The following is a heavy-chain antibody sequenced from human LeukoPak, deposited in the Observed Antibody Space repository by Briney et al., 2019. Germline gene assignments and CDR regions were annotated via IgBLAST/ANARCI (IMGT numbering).Heavy chain of an antibody. Sequence: GGSLRLSCAASGFTFSSYAMSWVRQAPGKGLEWVSIISGSGGSTYYADSVKGRFTISRDNSKNTLYLQMNGLRAEDTALYYCAKAVGNYGSSIDYWGQGTLVTVSS. J-gene: IGHJ4*02. CDR2: ISGSGGST. V-gene: IGHV3-23*01. CDR1: GFTFSSYA. CDR3: AKAVGNYGSSIDY. D-gene: IGHD3-10*01.